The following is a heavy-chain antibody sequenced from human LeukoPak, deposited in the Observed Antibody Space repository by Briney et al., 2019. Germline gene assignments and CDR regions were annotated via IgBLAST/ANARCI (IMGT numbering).Heavy chain of an antibody. D-gene: IGHD6-13*01. CDR1: GGSTSSYY. CDR3: ARVGFGYSSSWDWFDP. V-gene: IGHV4-4*07. J-gene: IGHJ5*02. Sequence: SETLSLTCSVSGGSTSSYYWNWIRQPAGKGLEWIGRIYVGGNTNYNPSFKSRVTMSVDMSKNQFSLKLNSVTAADTAVYYCARVGFGYSSSWDWFDPWGQGTLVTVSS. CDR2: IYVGGNT.